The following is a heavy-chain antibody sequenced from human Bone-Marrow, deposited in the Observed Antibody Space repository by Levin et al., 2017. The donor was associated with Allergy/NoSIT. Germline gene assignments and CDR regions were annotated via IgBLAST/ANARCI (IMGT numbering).Heavy chain of an antibody. D-gene: IGHD2-21*01. J-gene: IGHJ4*02. Sequence: GESLKISCIVSGFTFSDYSVYWVRQAPGKGLEWISSISSDSSDLYYADSVRGRFTISRDDSKNMVFLQMDSLTVEDTAVYYCAKGPIEVAGRVLDFWGQGTLVTVSS. CDR3: AKGPIEVAGRVLDF. CDR2: ISSDSSDL. CDR1: GFTFSDYS. V-gene: IGHV3-21*01.